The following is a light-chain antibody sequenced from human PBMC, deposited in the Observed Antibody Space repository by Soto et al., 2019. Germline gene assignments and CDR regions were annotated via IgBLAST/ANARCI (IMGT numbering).Light chain of an antibody. CDR3: QQRTTWLS. J-gene: IGKJ4*01. CDR1: QSARNF. Sequence: EVVLTQSPATLSLSPGERANLSCRASQSARNFLAWYPQKPGQAPRLLVYDATNRAAGIPARFSGSGSGTDFSLTISSLAPEDFAVYFCQQRTTWLSFGGGTKVEIK. V-gene: IGKV3-11*01. CDR2: DAT.